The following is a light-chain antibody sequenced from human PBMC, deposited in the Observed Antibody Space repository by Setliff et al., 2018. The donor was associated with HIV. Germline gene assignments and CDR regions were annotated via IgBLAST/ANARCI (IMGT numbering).Light chain of an antibody. CDR3: CSYTSSSTRL. CDR2: DVS. CDR1: SNDIGGYSY. Sequence: VLTQPASVSGSPGQSITISCTGTSNDIGGYSYVSWYQQYPGKAPKMMIYDVSKRPSEVSNRFSASKAGNMASLTISGLQPEDEADYYCCSYTSSSTRLFGTGTKVTVL. J-gene: IGLJ1*01. V-gene: IGLV2-14*03.